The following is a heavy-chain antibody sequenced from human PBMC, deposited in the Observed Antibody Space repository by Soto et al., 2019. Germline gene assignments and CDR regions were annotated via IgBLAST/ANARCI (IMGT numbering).Heavy chain of an antibody. CDR1: GYTFIDYW. Sequence: ASLKIACKGSGYTFIDYWLGWVRQVPGKGLEWMGSIYPGDFDIKYGPSFQCQVTISADQSITTVYLQWSSLKASDTGSYYCASAFGGEYYDRRSWYSAYWDQGTQVTAAS. CDR2: IYPGDFDI. D-gene: IGHD3-16*01. J-gene: IGHJ4*02. CDR3: ASAFGGEYYDRRSWYSAY. V-gene: IGHV5-51*01.